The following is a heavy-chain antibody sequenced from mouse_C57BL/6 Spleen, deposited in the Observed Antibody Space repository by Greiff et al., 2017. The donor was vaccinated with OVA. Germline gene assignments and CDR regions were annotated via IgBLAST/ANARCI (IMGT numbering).Heavy chain of an antibody. CDR3: ARDYYGSEDY. CDR1: GYTFTSYW. CDR2: IDPSDSET. V-gene: IGHV1-52*01. D-gene: IGHD1-1*01. Sequence: QVQLQQPGAELVRPGSSVKPSCKASGYTFTSYWMHWVKQRPIQGLEWIGNIDPSDSETHYNQKFKDKATLTVDKSSSTAYMQLSSLTSEDSAVYYCARDYYGSEDYWGQGTTLTVSS. J-gene: IGHJ2*01.